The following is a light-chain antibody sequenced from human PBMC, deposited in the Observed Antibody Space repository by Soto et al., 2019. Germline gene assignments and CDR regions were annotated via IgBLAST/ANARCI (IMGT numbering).Light chain of an antibody. Sequence: EIVLTQSPGTLSLSPGERATHSCRASQSVSSSYLAWYQQKPGQDPRLLIYGASSRATGIPDRFSGSGSGTDFTLTISSLEPEDFAVYYCQQYGSSLWTLGQGTKVDIK. CDR2: GAS. CDR1: QSVSSSY. J-gene: IGKJ1*01. V-gene: IGKV3-20*01. CDR3: QQYGSSLWT.